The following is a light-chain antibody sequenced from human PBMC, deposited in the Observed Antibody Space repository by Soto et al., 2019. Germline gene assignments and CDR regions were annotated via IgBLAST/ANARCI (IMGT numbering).Light chain of an antibody. J-gene: IGKJ2*01. CDR1: QSVSSN. V-gene: IGKV3-15*01. CDR3: QQYNNWPPYT. CDR2: GAS. Sequence: EIVMTQSPVTLSVSPGERATLSCRASQSVSSNLAWYQQKCGQAPRLLIYGASTRATGIPARSSGNGSGTEFTLTISSLQSEDFAIYYCQQYNNWPPYTFGQGTKLEIK.